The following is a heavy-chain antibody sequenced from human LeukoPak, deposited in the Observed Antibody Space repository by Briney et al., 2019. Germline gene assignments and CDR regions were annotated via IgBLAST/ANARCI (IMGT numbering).Heavy chain of an antibody. J-gene: IGHJ5*02. CDR1: GGSISSGGYS. D-gene: IGHD3-10*01. V-gene: IGHV4-30-2*01. CDR3: ARAGVGDWFDP. Sequence: SQTLSLTCAVSGGSISSGGYSWSWIRQPPGKGLEWIGYIYHSGSTYHNPSLKSRVTISVDRSKNQFSLKLSSVTAADTAVYYCARAGVGDWFDPWGQGTLVTVSS. CDR2: IYHSGST.